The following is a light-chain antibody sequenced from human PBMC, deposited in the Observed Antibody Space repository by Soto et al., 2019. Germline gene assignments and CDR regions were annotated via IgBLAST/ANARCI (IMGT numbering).Light chain of an antibody. Sequence: DIQMTQSPSTLSASVGDRVTITCRASQSISSWLAWYQQKPGKAPKLLIYDASSLESGVPSRFSGSGSGTEFTFTISSLQHDDFATYYCQQYNSYSWTFGQGTKVDIK. CDR1: QSISSW. CDR2: DAS. V-gene: IGKV1-5*01. J-gene: IGKJ1*01. CDR3: QQYNSYSWT.